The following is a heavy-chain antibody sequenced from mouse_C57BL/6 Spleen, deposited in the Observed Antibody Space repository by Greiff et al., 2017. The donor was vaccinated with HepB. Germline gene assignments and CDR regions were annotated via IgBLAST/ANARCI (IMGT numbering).Heavy chain of an antibody. V-gene: IGHV1-39*01. CDR1: GYSFTDYN. J-gene: IGHJ3*01. CDR3: AREGEDGYYEAWFAY. CDR2: INPNYGTT. D-gene: IGHD2-3*01. Sequence: EVQLQESGPELVKPGASVKISCKASGYSFTDYNMNWVKQSNGKSLEWIGVINPNYGTTSYNQKFKGKATLTVDQSSSTAYMQLNSLTSEDSAVYYCAREGEDGYYEAWFAYWGQGTLVTVSA.